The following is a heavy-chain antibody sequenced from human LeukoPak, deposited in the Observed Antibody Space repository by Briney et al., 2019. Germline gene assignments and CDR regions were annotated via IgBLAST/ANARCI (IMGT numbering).Heavy chain of an antibody. CDR1: ELMFSSYA. Sequence: GGSLRLSCAASELMFSSYAMSWVRQAPGKGLEWVSGISDDSGSTYYADSVRGRFTISRDNSKNTLYLQMNSLRVEDTAIYYCVKDQYSSGWYFDYWGQGTLVTVSS. J-gene: IGHJ4*02. V-gene: IGHV3-23*01. D-gene: IGHD6-19*01. CDR2: ISDDSGST. CDR3: VKDQYSSGWYFDY.